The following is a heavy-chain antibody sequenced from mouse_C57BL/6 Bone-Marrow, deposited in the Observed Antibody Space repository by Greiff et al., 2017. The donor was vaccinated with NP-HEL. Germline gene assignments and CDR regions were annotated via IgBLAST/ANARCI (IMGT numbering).Heavy chain of an antibody. CDR3: TTCYYGSNWFAY. Sequence: VQLQQSGAELVRPGVSVQLSCTASGFNINYDSLHWVKQRPEQGLEWIGWIDPENGDTESASKFQGKATITADTSSNTAFLQLSSLTSEVTAVDYCTTCYYGSNWFAYWGQGTLVTGAA. V-gene: IGHV14-4*01. J-gene: IGHJ3*01. CDR1: GFNINYDS. CDR2: IDPENGDT. D-gene: IGHD1-1*01.